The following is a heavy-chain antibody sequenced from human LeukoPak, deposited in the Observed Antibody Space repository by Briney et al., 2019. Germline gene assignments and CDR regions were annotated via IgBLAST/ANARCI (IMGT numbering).Heavy chain of an antibody. CDR1: GYTFTSYG. J-gene: IGHJ5*02. CDR3: AREVEYYDSSGYQNWFDP. Sequence: ASVKVSCKASGYTFTSYGISWGRQSPGHGLEWMGWIRAYNGNTNYAQKLQGRVTMTTDTSTSTDYMELRSLRSDDTAVYYCAREVEYYDSSGYQNWFDPWGQGTLVTVSS. V-gene: IGHV1-18*01. D-gene: IGHD3-22*01. CDR2: IRAYNGNT.